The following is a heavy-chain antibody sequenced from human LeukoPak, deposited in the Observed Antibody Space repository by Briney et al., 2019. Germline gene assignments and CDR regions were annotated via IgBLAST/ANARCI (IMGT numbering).Heavy chain of an antibody. CDR1: GGSISSTSYF. J-gene: IGHJ6*03. D-gene: IGHD3-3*01. V-gene: IGHV4-39*01. CDR2: IFYSGTT. CDR3: ARVVRPAVTIFGVATRSVYYYMDV. Sequence: SETLSLTCTVSGGSISSTSYFWGWIRQPPGKGLEWIGTIFYSGTTYYNPSLKSRVTISVDTSKNQFSLKLSSVTAADTAVYYCARVVRPAVTIFGVATRSVYYYMDVWGKGTTVTVSS.